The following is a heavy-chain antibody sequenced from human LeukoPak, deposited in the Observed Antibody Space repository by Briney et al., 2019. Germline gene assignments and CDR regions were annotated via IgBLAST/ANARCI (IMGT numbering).Heavy chain of an antibody. J-gene: IGHJ4*02. CDR2: ISGSGGST. CDR3: AKARSIAAADFDY. CDR1: GFTVSSNY. Sequence: GGSLRLSCAASGFTVSSNYMSWVRQAPGKGLEWVSAISGSGGSTYYADSVKGRFTIPRDNSKNTLYLQMNSLRAEDTAVYYCAKARSIAAADFDYWGQGTLVTVSS. V-gene: IGHV3-23*01. D-gene: IGHD6-13*01.